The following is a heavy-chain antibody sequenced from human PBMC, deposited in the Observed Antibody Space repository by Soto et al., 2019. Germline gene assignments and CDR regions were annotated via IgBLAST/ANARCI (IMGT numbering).Heavy chain of an antibody. Sequence: XGSLRLSCAASGFTFSSYGMHWVRQAPGKGLEWVAFIWHDGGNKFYAESVKGRFTISRDNSKNTLYLQMTSLSAEDTAMYYCARDGDVNTGFGKDYWGQGTLVTVSS. V-gene: IGHV3-33*01. D-gene: IGHD3-16*01. J-gene: IGHJ4*02. CDR2: IWHDGGNK. CDR3: ARDGDVNTGFGKDY. CDR1: GFTFSSYG.